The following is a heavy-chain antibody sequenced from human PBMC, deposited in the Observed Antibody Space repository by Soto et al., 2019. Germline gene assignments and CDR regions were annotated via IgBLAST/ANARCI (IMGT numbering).Heavy chain of an antibody. CDR2: IIPILGIA. CDR3: AREKRSYDGSGYSVPHYYYGMDV. D-gene: IGHD3-22*01. J-gene: IGHJ6*02. CDR1: GGTFSSYT. V-gene: IGHV1-69*04. Sequence: SVKVSCKASGGTFSSYTISWVRQAPGQGLEWMGRIIPILGIANYAQRFQGRVTITADKSTSTAYMELSSLRSEDTAVYYCAREKRSYDGSGYSVPHYYYGMDVWGQGTTVTVSS.